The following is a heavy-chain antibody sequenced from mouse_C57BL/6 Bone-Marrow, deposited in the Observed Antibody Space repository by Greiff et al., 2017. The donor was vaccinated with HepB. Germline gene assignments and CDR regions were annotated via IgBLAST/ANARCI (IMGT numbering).Heavy chain of an antibody. V-gene: IGHV3-6*01. CDR1: GYSITSGYY. CDR2: ISYDGSN. J-gene: IGHJ2*01. CDR3: ARDPGGYFDY. Sequence: EVKLQESGPGLVKPSQSLSLTCSVTGYSITSGYYWNWIRQFPGIKLEWMGYISYDGSNNYNPSLKNRISITRDTSKNQFFLKLNSVTTEDTATYYCARDPGGYFDYWGQGTTLTVSS.